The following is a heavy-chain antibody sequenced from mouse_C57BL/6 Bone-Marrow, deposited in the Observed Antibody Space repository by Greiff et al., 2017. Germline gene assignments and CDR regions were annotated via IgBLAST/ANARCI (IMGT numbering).Heavy chain of an antibody. CDR3: ARSGPLGRSFDY. CDR1: GYTFTSHW. D-gene: IGHD4-1*01. V-gene: IGHV1-55*01. Sequence: QVQLQQPGAELVKPGASVKMSCKASGYTFTSHWITWVKQRPGQGLEWIGDIYPTSGRTNYNEKFKSKAILTVDTSSNTAYMQRSSLTSEDSAVFYCARSGPLGRSFDYWGQGTTLTVSS. CDR2: IYPTSGRT. J-gene: IGHJ2*01.